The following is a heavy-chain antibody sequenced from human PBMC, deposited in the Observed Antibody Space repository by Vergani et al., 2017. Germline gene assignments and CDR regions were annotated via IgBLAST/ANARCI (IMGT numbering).Heavy chain of an antibody. J-gene: IGHJ6*02. CDR1: GGSISSYY. CDR2: IYYSGST. CDR3: ARYYSSSPRGGVYYYYGMDV. D-gene: IGHD6-6*01. V-gene: IGHV4-59*01. Sequence: QVQLQESGPGLVKPSETLSLTCTVSGGSISSYYWSWIRQPPGQGLEWIRYIYYSGSTNYNPSLKSRVTISVDTSKNQFSLKLSSVTAADTAVYYCARYYSSSPRGGVYYYYGMDVWGQGTTVTVSS.